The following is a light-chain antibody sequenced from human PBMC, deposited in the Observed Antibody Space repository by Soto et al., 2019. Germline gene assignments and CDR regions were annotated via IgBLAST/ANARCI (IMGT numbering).Light chain of an antibody. CDR2: GAS. CDR3: QQYGSSPTT. J-gene: IGKJ1*01. Sequence: EIVLTQSPGTLSLSPGERATLSCRASQSVSSSYLACYQQKPGQAPRLLIYGASSRATGIPDRFSDSGSGTDFTLTISRLEPEDFAVYYCQQYGSSPTTFGQGTKVDIK. CDR1: QSVSSSY. V-gene: IGKV3-20*01.